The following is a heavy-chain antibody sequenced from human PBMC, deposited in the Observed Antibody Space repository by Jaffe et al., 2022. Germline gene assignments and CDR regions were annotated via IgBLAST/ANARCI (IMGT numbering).Heavy chain of an antibody. V-gene: IGHV1-3*01. Sequence: QVQLVQSGAEVKKPGASVKVSCKASGYTFTSYAMHWVRQAPGQRLEWMGWINAGNGYTKYSQKFQGRVTITRDTSASTAYMELSSLTSEDTAVYYCAREGGEFAPYYFDYWGQGTLVTVSS. CDR3: AREGGEFAPYYFDY. D-gene: IGHD3-16*01. CDR2: INAGNGYT. J-gene: IGHJ4*02. CDR1: GYTFTSYA.